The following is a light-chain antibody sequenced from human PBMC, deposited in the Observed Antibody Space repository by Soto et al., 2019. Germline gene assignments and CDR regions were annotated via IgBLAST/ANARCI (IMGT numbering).Light chain of an antibody. V-gene: IGLV2-14*02. CDR2: EGS. CDR3: SSYTSSSTYV. J-gene: IGLJ1*01. Sequence: QSVLTQPASVSGSPGQSITLSCTGTSSDLGSYNLVSWYQQHPGKAPKLMIYEGSKRPSGVSNRFSGSKSGNTASLTISGLQAEDEADYYCSSYTSSSTYVFGTGTKLTVL. CDR1: SSDLGSYNL.